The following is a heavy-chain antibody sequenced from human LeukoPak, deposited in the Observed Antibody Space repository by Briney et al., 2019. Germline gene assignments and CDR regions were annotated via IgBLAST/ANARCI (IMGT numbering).Heavy chain of an antibody. D-gene: IGHD3-22*01. CDR3: ARVPHNYYDSSGYYEYFQH. CDR2: IYYSGST. Sequence: PSETLSLTCTVSGGSISSGSYYWSWIRQHPGKGLEWIGYIYYSGSTYYNPSLKSRVTISVDTSKNQFSPKLSSVTAADTAVYYCARVPHNYYDSSGYYEYFQHWGQGTLVTVSS. J-gene: IGHJ1*01. CDR1: GGSISSGSYY. V-gene: IGHV4-31*03.